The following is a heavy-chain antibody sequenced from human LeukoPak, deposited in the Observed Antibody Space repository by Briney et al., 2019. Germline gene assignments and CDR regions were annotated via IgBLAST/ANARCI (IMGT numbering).Heavy chain of an antibody. Sequence: PSETLSLTCTVSGGSISSYYWSWIRQPAGKGLESIGHISTSGSTNYNPSLKSRVTMSVDTSKNQFSLKLSSVTAADTAVYYCARGGYYGSGNDFRFDPWGQGTPVTVSS. J-gene: IGHJ5*02. CDR2: ISTSGST. CDR1: GGSISSYY. D-gene: IGHD3-10*01. CDR3: ARGGYYGSGNDFRFDP. V-gene: IGHV4-4*07.